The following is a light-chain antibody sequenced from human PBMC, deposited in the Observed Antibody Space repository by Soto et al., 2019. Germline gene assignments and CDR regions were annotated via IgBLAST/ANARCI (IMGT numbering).Light chain of an antibody. Sequence: DIQMTQSPSTLSASVGDRVTITCRASQSITSWLAWYQQKPGKAPKLLIYDASSLENGVPSRFSGSGSGTEFTLTISSLQPDDYATYYCQQYNRYWTFGQGTKVDIK. V-gene: IGKV1-5*01. CDR2: DAS. CDR1: QSITSW. CDR3: QQYNRYWT. J-gene: IGKJ1*01.